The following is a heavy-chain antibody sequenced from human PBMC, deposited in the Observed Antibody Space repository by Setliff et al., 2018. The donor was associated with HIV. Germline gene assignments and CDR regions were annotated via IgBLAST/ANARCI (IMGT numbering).Heavy chain of an antibody. Sequence: GGSLRLSCAASGFTFDDYTMHWVRQAPGKGLEWVSLISWDAGSTYYADSVKGRFTTFRDNSKNSLYLQMNGLRTEDTALYYCAKDNYGDQFIDHWGQGTLVTVSS. CDR2: ISWDAGST. CDR3: AKDNYGDQFIDH. D-gene: IGHD4-17*01. J-gene: IGHJ4*02. V-gene: IGHV3-43*01. CDR1: GFTFDDYT.